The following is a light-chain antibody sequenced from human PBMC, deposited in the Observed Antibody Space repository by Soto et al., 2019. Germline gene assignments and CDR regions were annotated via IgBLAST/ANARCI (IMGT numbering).Light chain of an antibody. J-gene: IGKJ1*01. CDR2: VAS. Sequence: DIQMSQSPSSVSASVGDRVTITCRASQSISRYLNWYQQKPGKAPNLLIYVASSLQSGVPSRFSGSGSETDFTLTITNLQPEDVATYYCQKYDMDPPATFGQGTKVDIK. CDR3: QKYDMDPPAT. CDR1: QSISRY. V-gene: IGKV1-39*01.